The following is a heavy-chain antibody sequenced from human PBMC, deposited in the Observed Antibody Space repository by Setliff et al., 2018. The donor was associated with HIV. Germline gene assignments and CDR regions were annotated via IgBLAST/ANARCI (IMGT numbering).Heavy chain of an antibody. J-gene: IGHJ4*02. Sequence: TSETLSLTCAVSGVSISSSNWWTWGRQPPGKGLEWIGEVSHSGSTNYNPSLKSRVTISVDKSKNQFSLKLSSVTAADTADYYCARDQRLSYWGQGTLVTVSS. CDR3: ARDQRLSY. CDR2: VSHSGST. V-gene: IGHV4-4*02. CDR1: GVSISSSNW.